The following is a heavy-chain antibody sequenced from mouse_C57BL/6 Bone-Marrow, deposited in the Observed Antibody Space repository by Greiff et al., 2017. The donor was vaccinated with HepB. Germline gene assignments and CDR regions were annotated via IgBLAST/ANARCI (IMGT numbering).Heavy chain of an antibody. Sequence: EVQLVESGGGLVKPGGSLKLSCAASGFTFSSYAMSWVRQTPEKRLEWVATISDGGSYTYYPDNVKGRFTISRDNAKNNLYLQMSRLKSENTAMYYCARHVNYQAWFAYWGQGTLVTVSA. CDR2: ISDGGSYT. CDR1: GFTFSSYA. V-gene: IGHV5-4*01. D-gene: IGHD2-1*01. J-gene: IGHJ3*01. CDR3: ARHVNYQAWFAY.